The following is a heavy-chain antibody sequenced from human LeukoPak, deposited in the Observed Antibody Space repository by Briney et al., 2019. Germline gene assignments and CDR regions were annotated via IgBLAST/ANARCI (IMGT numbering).Heavy chain of an antibody. Sequence: GGSLRLSCAASGFTFSSYAMSWVRQAPGKGLEWVSAISGSGGSTYYADSVKGRFTISRDNSKNTLYLQMNSLRAEDTAVYYCASETPKRYCSGGSCYAFDYWGQGTLVTVSS. CDR1: GFTFSSYA. J-gene: IGHJ4*02. CDR3: ASETPKRYCSGGSCYAFDY. CDR2: ISGSGGST. D-gene: IGHD2-15*01. V-gene: IGHV3-23*01.